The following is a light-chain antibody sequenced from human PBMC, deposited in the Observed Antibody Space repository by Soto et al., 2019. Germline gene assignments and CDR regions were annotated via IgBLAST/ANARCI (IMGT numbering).Light chain of an antibody. CDR2: AAS. V-gene: IGKV1-12*01. Sequence: DIQMTQSPSPVSPAVGVRVTITCRATQGINKCLAWYQQQPGKAPQLLISAASTLRSGVPSRFSGSGSGTDFILTISNLQPEDFATYFCQQANSFPLTFGGGTRVEI. CDR1: QGINKC. J-gene: IGKJ4*01. CDR3: QQANSFPLT.